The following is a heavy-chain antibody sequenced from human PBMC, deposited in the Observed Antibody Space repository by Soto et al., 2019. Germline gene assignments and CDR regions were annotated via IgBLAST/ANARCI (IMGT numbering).Heavy chain of an antibody. CDR3: AREGVFSSLFDY. CDR1: GGSISSGGYY. V-gene: IGHV4-31*03. J-gene: IGHJ4*02. Sequence: SETLSLTCTVSGGSISSGGYYWSWIRQHPGKGLEWIGYIYYSGSTYYNPSLKSRVTISVDTSKNQFSLKLSSVTAADTAVYYCAREGVFSSLFDYWGQGTLVTVSS. D-gene: IGHD3-10*01. CDR2: IYYSGST.